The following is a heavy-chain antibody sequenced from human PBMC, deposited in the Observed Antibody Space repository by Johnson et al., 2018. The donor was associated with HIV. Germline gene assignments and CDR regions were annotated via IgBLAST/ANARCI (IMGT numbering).Heavy chain of an antibody. J-gene: IGHJ3*02. CDR3: ANYAGLGAFDI. CDR2: MSYDGSSK. D-gene: IGHD1-7*01. Sequence: QLVESGGGVVQPGRSLRLSCAASGFTFSSYAMHWVRQAPGKGLEWVAVMSYDGSSKYYADSVKGRFTISRDNSKNTLHLQMNSLRAEDTAVYYCANYAGLGAFDIWGQGTMVTVSS. V-gene: IGHV3-30*04. CDR1: GFTFSSYA.